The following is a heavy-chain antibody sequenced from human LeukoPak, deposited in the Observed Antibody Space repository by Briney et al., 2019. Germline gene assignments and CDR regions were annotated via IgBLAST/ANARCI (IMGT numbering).Heavy chain of an antibody. CDR3: ARMPQTQYGMDV. J-gene: IGHJ6*02. D-gene: IGHD2-2*01. Sequence: ASVKVSCKAAGDTFTSYGISWVRQAPGQGLEWMGWISAYNGNTNYAQKLQGRVTMTTDTSTSTAYMELRSLRSDDTAVYYCARMPQTQYGMDVWGQGTTVTVSS. CDR2: ISAYNGNT. CDR1: GDTFTSYG. V-gene: IGHV1-18*01.